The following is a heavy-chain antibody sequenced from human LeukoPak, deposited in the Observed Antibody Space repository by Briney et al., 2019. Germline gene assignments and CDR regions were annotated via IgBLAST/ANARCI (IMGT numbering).Heavy chain of an antibody. CDR1: GYTFSGHY. CDR2: INSNSGAR. Sequence: ASVKVTCKASGYTFSGHYMHWVRQAPGQGLESMGWINSNSGARNYAPKFQGRVTFSRDNSISTAYMELSSLRSDDTAIYYCARGRGGATTGFDHWGQGTLVTVS. D-gene: IGHD1-26*01. J-gene: IGHJ4*02. V-gene: IGHV1-2*02. CDR3: ARGRGGATTGFDH.